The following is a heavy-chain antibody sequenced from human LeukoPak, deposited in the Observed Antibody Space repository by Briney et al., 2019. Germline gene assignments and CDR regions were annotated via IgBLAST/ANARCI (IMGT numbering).Heavy chain of an antibody. D-gene: IGHD1-26*01. CDR2: ISSSGSTI. CDR3: ARVAAGAHLDY. V-gene: IGHV3-48*03. Sequence: GSLRLSCAASGFTFSSYEMNWVRQAPGKGLEWVSYISSSGSTIYYADSVKGRFTISRDNAKNSLYLQMSSLRAEDTAVYYCARVAAGAHLDYWGQGALVTVSS. CDR1: GFTFSSYE. J-gene: IGHJ4*02.